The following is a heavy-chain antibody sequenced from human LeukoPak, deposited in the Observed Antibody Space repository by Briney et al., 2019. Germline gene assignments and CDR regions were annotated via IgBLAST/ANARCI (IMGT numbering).Heavy chain of an antibody. CDR1: GYTFTSYD. J-gene: IGHJ5*02. Sequence: ASVKVSCKASGYTFTSYDINWVRQATGQGPEWMGWMNPNSGNTGSAQRFQGRVTVTRDTSRSTAYMELRSLSSEDTAVYYCARGPLVRLPSSFDPWGQGTLVTVSS. CDR2: MNPNSGNT. D-gene: IGHD3-16*02. CDR3: ARGPLVRLPSSFDP. V-gene: IGHV1-8*01.